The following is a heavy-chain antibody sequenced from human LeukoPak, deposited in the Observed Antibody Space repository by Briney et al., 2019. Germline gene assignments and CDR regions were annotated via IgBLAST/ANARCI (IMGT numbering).Heavy chain of an antibody. CDR1: GFTFSSYS. V-gene: IGHV3-21*01. J-gene: IGHJ4*02. D-gene: IGHD6-19*01. Sequence: KNGGSLRLSCAASGFTFSSYSMNWVRQAPGKGLEWVSSISSSSYIYYADSVKGRFTISRDNAKNSLYLQMNSLRAEDTAVYYCARGESSGWSPSPLDYWGQGTLVTVSS. CDR3: ARGESSGWSPSPLDY. CDR2: ISSSSYI.